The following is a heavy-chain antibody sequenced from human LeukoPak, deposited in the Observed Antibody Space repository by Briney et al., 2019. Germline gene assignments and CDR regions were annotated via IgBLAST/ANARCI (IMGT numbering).Heavy chain of an antibody. Sequence: GGSLRLSCAASGFTFSSYWMTWVRQAPGKGLEWVASIKPDGSEKYYLDSVKGRFTISRDNARDSLYLQMNSLRDDDTSVYFCARDASALYWGRGTLVTVSS. CDR1: GFTFSSYW. D-gene: IGHD6-19*01. CDR3: ARDASALY. V-gene: IGHV3-7*01. J-gene: IGHJ4*02. CDR2: IKPDGSEK.